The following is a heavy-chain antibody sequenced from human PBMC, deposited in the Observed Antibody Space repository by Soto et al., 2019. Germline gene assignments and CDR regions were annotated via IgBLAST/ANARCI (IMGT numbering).Heavy chain of an antibody. Sequence: QVQLVQSGAVVKKPGASVNVSCKASGYTFTSYYIHWVRQAPGQGLEWLGMIHPTGAITNYAQRFRDRITLTRDTSTSTLYMELSSLRSEDTALYYCARVKRGSTSAWYNDMDVWGQGTTVTVSS. V-gene: IGHV1-46*01. CDR1: GYTFTSYY. J-gene: IGHJ6*02. D-gene: IGHD2-2*01. CDR3: ARVKRGSTSAWYNDMDV. CDR2: IHPTGAIT.